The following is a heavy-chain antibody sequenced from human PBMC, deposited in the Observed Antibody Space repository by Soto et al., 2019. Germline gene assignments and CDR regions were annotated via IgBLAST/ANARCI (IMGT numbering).Heavy chain of an antibody. Sequence: QVQLQQWGAGLLKPSETLSLTCAVYGGSFSTDYWSWIRQPPGKGLEWIGEINPSGGTNYTPSLNSRVTISVATSKNQFSLKLTSVTAASTAVYYCARVLAARASRDFDYWGQGTLVTVSS. J-gene: IGHJ4*02. D-gene: IGHD6-6*01. CDR2: INPSGGT. CDR3: ARVLAARASRDFDY. V-gene: IGHV4-34*01. CDR1: GGSFSTDY.